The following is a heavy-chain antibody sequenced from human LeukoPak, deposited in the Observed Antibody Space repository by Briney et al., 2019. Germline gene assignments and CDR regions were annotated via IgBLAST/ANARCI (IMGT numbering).Heavy chain of an antibody. CDR1: GFTFSTYA. D-gene: IGHD6-6*01. V-gene: IGHV3-23*01. Sequence: GGSLRLSCAASGFTFSTYAMSWVRQAPGKGREWVSGISGSVGGTYYGDSVKGRFTISRDNSKNTLYLQMNSLRAEDTAVYYCAKDRRGYSSSLWGQREETHSRDYFDYWGQGTLVTVSS. CDR2: ISGSVGGT. CDR3: AKDRRGYSSSLWGQREETHSRDYFDY. J-gene: IGHJ4*02.